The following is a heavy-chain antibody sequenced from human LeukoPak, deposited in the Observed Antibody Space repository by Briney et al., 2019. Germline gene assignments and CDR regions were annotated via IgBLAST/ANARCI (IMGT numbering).Heavy chain of an antibody. V-gene: IGHV5-51*01. CDR3: ARTLYSGSFLSYLDY. D-gene: IGHD1-26*01. J-gene: IGHJ4*02. CDR2: IYPGDSDT. Sequence: GESLKISCKGSGYSFTSYWIGWVRQMPGKGLEWMGIIYPGDSDTRYSPSFQGQVTISADKSISTAYLQWSSLKASDTAMYYCARTLYSGSFLSYLDYWGQGTLVTVSS. CDR1: GYSFTSYW.